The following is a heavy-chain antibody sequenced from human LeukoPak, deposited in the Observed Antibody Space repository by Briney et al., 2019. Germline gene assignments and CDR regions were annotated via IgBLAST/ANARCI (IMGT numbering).Heavy chain of an antibody. CDR1: GGSISSFY. CDR2: IYYTGST. V-gene: IGHV4-59*01. Sequence: PSETLSLTCSVSGGSISSFYWSWIRQPPGKGLEWIGYIYYTGSTKYNPSLKGRLTISVDTSKNQFSLKLSSVTAADTAVYYCARDYGGKFDYWGQGTLVTVSS. CDR3: ARDYGGKFDY. J-gene: IGHJ4*02. D-gene: IGHD4-23*01.